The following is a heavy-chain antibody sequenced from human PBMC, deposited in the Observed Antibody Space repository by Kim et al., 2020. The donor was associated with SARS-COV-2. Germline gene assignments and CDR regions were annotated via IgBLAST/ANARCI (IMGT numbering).Heavy chain of an antibody. CDR1: GFTFSNAW. Sequence: GGSLRLSCAASGFTFSNAWMSWVRQAPGKGLEWVGRIKSKTDGGTTDYAAPVKGRFTISRDDSKNTLYLQMNSLKTEDTAVYYCTTDVLDGIVGATGVDYWGQGTLVTVSS. CDR3: TTDVLDGIVGATGVDY. CDR2: IKSKTDGGTT. J-gene: IGHJ4*02. V-gene: IGHV3-15*01. D-gene: IGHD1-26*01.